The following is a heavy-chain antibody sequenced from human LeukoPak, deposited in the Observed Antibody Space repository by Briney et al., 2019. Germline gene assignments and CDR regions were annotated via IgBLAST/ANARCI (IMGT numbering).Heavy chain of an antibody. CDR3: AKDRVVVVAATSLLEN. CDR1: GFTFNRYN. V-gene: IGHV3-21*04. D-gene: IGHD2-15*01. J-gene: IGHJ4*02. Sequence: GGSLRLSCAASGFTFNRYNMNWVRRAPGKGLEWVSSISTSSSYIYYADSVKGRFSISRDNSKNTLYLQMNSLRAEDTAVYYCAKDRVVVVAATSLLENWGQGSLITVSS. CDR2: ISTSSSYI.